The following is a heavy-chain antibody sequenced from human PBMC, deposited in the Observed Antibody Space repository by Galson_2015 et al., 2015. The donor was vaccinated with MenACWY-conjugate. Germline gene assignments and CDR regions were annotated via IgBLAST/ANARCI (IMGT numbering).Heavy chain of an antibody. J-gene: IGHJ4*02. CDR3: AREAMFSTNFYAIDS. Sequence: CAISGDSVSSNSAAWNWIRQSPSRGLGWLGRTYYKSKWYHDYAASVRSRVTINPDTSKNLITLQLSSLTPEDAAVYYCAREAMFSTNFYAIDSWGQGTLVTVSA. D-gene: IGHD2-2*01. CDR1: GDSVSSNSAA. V-gene: IGHV6-1*01. CDR2: TYYKSKWYH.